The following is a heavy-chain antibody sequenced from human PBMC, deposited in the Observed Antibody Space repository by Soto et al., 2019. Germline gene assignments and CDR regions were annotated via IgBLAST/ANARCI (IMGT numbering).Heavy chain of an antibody. CDR2: IYYSGST. CDR1: GGSISSGDYY. CDR3: ARERPDGARLDP. J-gene: IGHJ5*02. Sequence: QVQLQESGPGLVKPSQTLSLTCTVSGGSISSGDYYWSWIRQPPGKGLEWIGYIYYSGSTYYNPSLKSRVTISVDTSRTQFSLKLSSGTAADTAVYYCARERPDGARLDPWGQGTLVTVSS. D-gene: IGHD6-6*01. V-gene: IGHV4-30-4*01.